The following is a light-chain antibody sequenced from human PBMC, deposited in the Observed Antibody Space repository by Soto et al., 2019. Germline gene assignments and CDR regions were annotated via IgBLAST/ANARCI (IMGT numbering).Light chain of an antibody. J-gene: IGKJ1*01. CDR1: QSVSSN. V-gene: IGKV3-15*01. Sequence: EIVIAHSPATLSVSPVERATLSCRASQSVSSNLAWYQQKPGQAPRLLIYGASTRATGIPARFSGSGSGTEFTLTISSLQSEDFAVYYCQQYNNWPPITFGQGTKVDIK. CDR3: QQYNNWPPIT. CDR2: GAS.